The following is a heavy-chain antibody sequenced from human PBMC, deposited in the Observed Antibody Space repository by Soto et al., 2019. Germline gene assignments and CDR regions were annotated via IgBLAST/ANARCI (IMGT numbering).Heavy chain of an antibody. CDR1: GYIFTNYY. CDR2: INPSGGST. D-gene: IGHD7-27*01. J-gene: IGHJ4*02. Sequence: QVQLVQSGAEVKNPGASVKLSCKASGYIFTNYYIHWVRQAPGQGLERMAIINPSGGSTNYAQKFQGRVTLARDTFTNTVYMELSSLRSEDTAIYYCARDLTSGDYWGQGTLVTVSS. V-gene: IGHV1-46*01. CDR3: ARDLTSGDY.